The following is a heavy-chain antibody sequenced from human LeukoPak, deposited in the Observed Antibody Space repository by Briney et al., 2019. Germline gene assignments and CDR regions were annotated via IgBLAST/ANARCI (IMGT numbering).Heavy chain of an antibody. Sequence: PSETLSLTCTVSGGSITSGTHYWGWVRQPPGQGLEWIGSIFYSGRIFYNPSLKSRVFVSIDTSKNQFSLKLNSVTVADTAVYYCARHDYDLLTGYSINWFDPWGQGTLVTVSS. CDR3: ARHDYDLLTGYSINWFDP. V-gene: IGHV4-39*01. CDR1: GGSITSGTHY. J-gene: IGHJ5*02. CDR2: IFYSGRI. D-gene: IGHD3-9*01.